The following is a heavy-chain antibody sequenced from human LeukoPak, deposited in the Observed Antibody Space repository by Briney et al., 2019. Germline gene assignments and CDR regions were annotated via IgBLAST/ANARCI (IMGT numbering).Heavy chain of an antibody. CDR2: ISSSGSTI. Sequence: TGGSLRLSCAASGFTFSSYEMNWVRQAPGKGLEWVSCISSSGSTIYYADSVKGRFTISRDNAKNSLYLQMNSLGAEDTAVYYCASPLVVVTASGSFLWGQGTLVTVSS. J-gene: IGHJ4*02. CDR3: ASPLVVVTASGSFL. CDR1: GFTFSSYE. V-gene: IGHV3-48*03. D-gene: IGHD2-21*02.